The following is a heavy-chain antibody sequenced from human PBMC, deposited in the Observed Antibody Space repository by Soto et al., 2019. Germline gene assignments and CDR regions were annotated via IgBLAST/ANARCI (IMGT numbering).Heavy chain of an antibody. J-gene: IGHJ4*02. V-gene: IGHV1-18*01. CDR2: ISAYNGNT. CDR3: ARDAAAGLSDY. CDR1: GYTFTSYG. D-gene: IGHD6-13*01. Sequence: QVQLVQSGAEVKKPGASVKVSCKASGYTFTSYGISWVRQAPGQGLEWMGWISAYNGNTKYAQKFQGRVTMTTDTSTSTAYREVRSRRSDDTAVYYCARDAAAGLSDYWGQGTLVTVSS.